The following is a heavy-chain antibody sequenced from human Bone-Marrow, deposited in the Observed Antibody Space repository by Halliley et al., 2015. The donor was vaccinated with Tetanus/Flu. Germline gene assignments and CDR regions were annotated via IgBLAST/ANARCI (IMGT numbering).Heavy chain of an antibody. CDR1: GASMFPYY. V-gene: IGHV4-59*08. D-gene: IGHD2-15*01. J-gene: IGHJ3*02. CDR2: IYYSGNT. Sequence: TLSLTCSVSGASMFPYYWSWIRQPPGKGLEWIGYIYYSGNTNYNPSLKTRVTLSVDTSKKQFSLKLTSVTAADTAVYYCARHCSGNSCYTDAFDIWGQGTVVPVSS. CDR3: ARHCSGNSCYTDAFDI.